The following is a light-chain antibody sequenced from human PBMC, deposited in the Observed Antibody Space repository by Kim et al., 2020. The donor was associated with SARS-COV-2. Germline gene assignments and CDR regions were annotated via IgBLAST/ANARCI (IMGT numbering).Light chain of an antibody. CDR1: SIESKS. V-gene: IGLV3-21*04. CDR2: YDS. J-gene: IGLJ2*01. CDR3: QVWDSSSDHRVV. Sequence: PVRTARITCGGNSIESKSVHWYQRMPGQAPVLVISYDSDRPSGIPERFSGSNSGNTATLTISRVEAGDEADYYCQVWDSSSDHRVVFGGGTQLTVL.